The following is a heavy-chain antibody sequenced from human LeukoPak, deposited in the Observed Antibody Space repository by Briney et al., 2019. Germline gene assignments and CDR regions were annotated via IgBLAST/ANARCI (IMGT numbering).Heavy chain of an antibody. Sequence: AGGSLRLSCAASGFTFSSYAMSWVRQAPGKGLEWVSAISGSGGSTYYADSVKGRFTISRDNSKNTLYLQMNSLRAEDTAVYYCAKDFVPREASSCDYWGQGTLVTVSS. CDR3: AKDFVPREASSCDY. J-gene: IGHJ4*02. CDR1: GFTFSSYA. V-gene: IGHV3-23*01. CDR2: ISGSGGST. D-gene: IGHD1-26*01.